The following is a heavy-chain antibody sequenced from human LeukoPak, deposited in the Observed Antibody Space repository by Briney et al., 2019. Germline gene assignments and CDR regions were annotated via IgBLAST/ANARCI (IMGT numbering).Heavy chain of an antibody. CDR1: GDSFIHAV. Sequence: ASGDSFIHAVISWVRQAPGQGLEWMGEITPMFGRTNYAQKFQDRVTMTADTSTNTVYMELGSLRFEDTAVYYCARNGKANNIEDWFDLWGQGTLVTVSS. V-gene: IGHV1-69*06. CDR3: ARNGKANNIEDWFDL. J-gene: IGHJ5*02. D-gene: IGHD4/OR15-4a*01. CDR2: ITPMFGRT.